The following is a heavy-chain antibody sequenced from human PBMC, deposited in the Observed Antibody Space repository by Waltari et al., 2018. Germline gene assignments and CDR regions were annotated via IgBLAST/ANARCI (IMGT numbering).Heavy chain of an antibody. CDR2: ISGSGGST. Sequence: EVQLLESGGGLVQPGGSLRLSCAASGFTFSSYAMSWVRQAPGKGLEWVSAISGSGGSTYYAASGKGRVTISRDNSKDTRYLQMNSLRAEDTAVYYCAKERIPGDYWGQGTLVTVSS. CDR1: GFTFSSYA. D-gene: IGHD2-2*02. V-gene: IGHV3-23*01. CDR3: AKERIPGDY. J-gene: IGHJ4*02.